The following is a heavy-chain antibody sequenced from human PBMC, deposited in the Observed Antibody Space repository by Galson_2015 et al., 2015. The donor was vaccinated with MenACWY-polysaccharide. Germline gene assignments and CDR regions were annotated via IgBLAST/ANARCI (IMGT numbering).Heavy chain of an antibody. CDR3: ARGYSHGANSFHS. V-gene: IGHV4-59*01. J-gene: IGHJ5*01. Sequence: STYYWSWIRQSPGTGLEWIGYSYYTGSTNYNPSLRSRVTISVDTSKNQFSLKLTSVTAADTAVYYCARGYSHGANSFHSWGQGTLVTVSS. D-gene: IGHD5-18*01. CDR1: STYY. CDR2: SYYTGST.